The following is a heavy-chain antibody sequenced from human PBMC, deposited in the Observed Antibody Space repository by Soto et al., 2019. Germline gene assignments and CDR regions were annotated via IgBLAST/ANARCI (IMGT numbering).Heavy chain of an antibody. CDR1: GFTITRYS. CDR3: ARESEDLTSNFDY. J-gene: IGHJ4*02. CDR2: ISSTINYI. Sequence: EVQLVESGGGLVKPGGSLRLSCAASGFTITRYSMNWVRQAPGKGLEWVSSISSTINYIYYGDSMKGRFTISRDNAKNSLYLEMNSLRAEDTAVYYCARESEDLTSNFDYWGQGTLVTVSS. V-gene: IGHV3-21*06.